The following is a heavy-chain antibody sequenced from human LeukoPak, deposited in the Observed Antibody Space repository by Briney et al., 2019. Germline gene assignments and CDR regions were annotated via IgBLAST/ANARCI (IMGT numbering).Heavy chain of an antibody. V-gene: IGHV3-30*04. CDR3: ARDQGYCSGGSCYFFHFDY. D-gene: IGHD2-15*01. J-gene: IGHJ4*02. CDR2: ISYDGSNK. Sequence: GGSLRLSCAASGFTFSSYAMHWVRQAPGKGLEWVAVISYDGSNKYYADSVKGRFTISRDNSKNTLYLQMNSLRAEDTAAYYCARDQGYCSGGSCYFFHFDYWGQGTLVTVSS. CDR1: GFTFSSYA.